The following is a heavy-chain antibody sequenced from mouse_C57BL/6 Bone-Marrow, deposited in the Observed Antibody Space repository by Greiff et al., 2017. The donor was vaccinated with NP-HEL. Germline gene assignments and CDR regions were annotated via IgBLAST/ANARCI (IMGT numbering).Heavy chain of an antibody. CDR1: GYTFTDYY. V-gene: IGHV1-26*01. Sequence: VQLQQSGPELVKPGASVKISCKASGYTFTDYYMNWVKQSHGKSLEWIGDINPNNGGTSYNQKFKGKATLTVDKSSSTAYMELRSLTSEDSAVYYCARGGYYYGSSYRYWGQGTTLTVSS. J-gene: IGHJ2*01. CDR2: INPNNGGT. D-gene: IGHD1-1*01. CDR3: ARGGYYYGSSYRY.